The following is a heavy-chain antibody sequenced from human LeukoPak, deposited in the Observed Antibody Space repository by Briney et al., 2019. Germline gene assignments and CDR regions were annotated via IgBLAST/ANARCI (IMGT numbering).Heavy chain of an antibody. J-gene: IGHJ4*02. V-gene: IGHV1-46*01. CDR1: GYTFTGYY. CDR2: INPSGGST. D-gene: IGHD2-2*01. CDR3: ARGYCSSTSCYEPPRY. Sequence: GASVKVSCKASGYTFTGYYIHWVRQAPGQGLEWMGIINPSGGSTSYAQKFQGRVTMTRDTSTSTVYMELSSLRSEDTAVYYCARGYCSSTSCYEPPRYWGQGTLVTVSS.